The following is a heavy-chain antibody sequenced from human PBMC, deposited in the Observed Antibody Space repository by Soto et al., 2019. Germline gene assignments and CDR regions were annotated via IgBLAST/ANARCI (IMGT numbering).Heavy chain of an antibody. V-gene: IGHV3-23*01. CDR3: AKDRTFNFYYGMDV. J-gene: IGHJ6*02. CDR2: ISANGGST. CDR1: GLTYKNYA. Sequence: PGGSLRLSCRASGLTYKNYAMSWVRQAPGRGLEWVAGISANGGSTYYADSVKGRFTISRDNSKLTVYLQMNSLGAEDTAVYFCAKDRTFNFYYGMDVWGQGTTVTVSS.